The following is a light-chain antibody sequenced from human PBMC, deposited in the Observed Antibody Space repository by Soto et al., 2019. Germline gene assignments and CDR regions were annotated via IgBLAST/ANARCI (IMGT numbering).Light chain of an antibody. CDR1: QSVSSY. V-gene: IGKV3-11*01. CDR2: VAS. Sequence: EIVLTQSPATLSLSPGERATLSCRASQSVSSYLAWYQQKPGQAPRLLIYVASTRATGIPARFSGSGSGTDFTLTISRLEPDDFAVYYCQQRSDWPSTFGGGTKVQIK. J-gene: IGKJ4*01. CDR3: QQRSDWPST.